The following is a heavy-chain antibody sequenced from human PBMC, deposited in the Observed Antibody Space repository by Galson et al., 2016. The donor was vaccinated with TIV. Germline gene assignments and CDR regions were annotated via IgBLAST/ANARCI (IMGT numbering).Heavy chain of an antibody. J-gene: IGHJ5*02. Sequence: SLRLSCAASGFTFSDYTMTWVRQAPGKGPEWVSSVSPGSSYIYYADSVKGRFTVSRDNGKHSLFLQMNSLRAEDTAMYYCASSSSYHHLVNWFDPWGQGTLVTVAA. CDR1: GFTFSDYT. V-gene: IGHV3-21*01. D-gene: IGHD3-16*02. CDR2: VSPGSSYI. CDR3: ASSSSYHHLVNWFDP.